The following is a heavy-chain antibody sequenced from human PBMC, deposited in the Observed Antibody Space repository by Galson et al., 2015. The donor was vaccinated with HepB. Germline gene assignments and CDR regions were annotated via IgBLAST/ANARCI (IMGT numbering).Heavy chain of an antibody. CDR3: ARTPPGIYLDY. CDR2: IWHDGSNQ. CDR1: GFTFSNYG. V-gene: IGHV3-33*03. D-gene: IGHD2-15*01. Sequence: SLRLSCAASGFTFSNYGMHWVRQAPGKGLEWVGVIWHDGSNQPYVDSLKGRFTISRDNYKNPLYLQMDSRNTEDTAVYYCARTPPGIYLDYWGQGTLVSVSS. J-gene: IGHJ4*02.